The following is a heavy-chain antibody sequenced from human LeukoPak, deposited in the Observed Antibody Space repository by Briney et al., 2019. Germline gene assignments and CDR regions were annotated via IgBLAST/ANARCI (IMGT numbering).Heavy chain of an antibody. CDR2: IYYSGST. D-gene: IGHD6-13*01. CDR3: ARHGGYSSPYLH. Sequence: PSETLSLTCTVSGGSISNYYWSWIRQPPGKGLECIGYIYYSGSTNYNPSLKSRVIISVDTSKNQFSLKLSSVTATDTAVYYCARHGGYSSPYLHWGQGTLVTVSS. V-gene: IGHV4-59*08. CDR1: GGSISNYY. J-gene: IGHJ1*01.